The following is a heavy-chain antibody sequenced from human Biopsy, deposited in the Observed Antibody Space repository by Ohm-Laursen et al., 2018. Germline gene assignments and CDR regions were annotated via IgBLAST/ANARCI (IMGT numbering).Heavy chain of an antibody. D-gene: IGHD4-23*01. J-gene: IGHJ6*02. Sequence: SRRLSCAASGFSVNDNYMSWVRQAPGKGLEWVSFIYGDGRTFYAGSVKDRFTLSRDTSNNLMFLQMDSLRADDTAVYYCVRDTRWSPYHMDVWGQGTTVTVPS. CDR1: GFSVNDNY. CDR2: IYGDGRT. CDR3: VRDTRWSPYHMDV. V-gene: IGHV3-53*01.